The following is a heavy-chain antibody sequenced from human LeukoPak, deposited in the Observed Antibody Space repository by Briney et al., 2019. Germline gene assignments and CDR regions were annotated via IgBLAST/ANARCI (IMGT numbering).Heavy chain of an antibody. J-gene: IGHJ4*02. D-gene: IGHD5-24*01. CDR2: ISYTGST. CDR3: ARTAAKEMAPLI. V-gene: IGHV4-59*01. CDR1: GGSISSYY. Sequence: SETLSLTCTVSGGSISSYYWTWIRQPPGKGPEWIGYISYTGSTNYNPSLKSRVTISVDTSKNQFSLKVSSVTAADTAVYYCARTAAKEMAPLIWGQGTLVTVSS.